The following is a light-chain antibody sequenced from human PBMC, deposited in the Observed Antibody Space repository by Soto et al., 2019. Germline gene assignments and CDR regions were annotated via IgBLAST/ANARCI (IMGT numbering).Light chain of an antibody. CDR1: QDISNY. CDR2: DAS. Sequence: DIQMTQSPSSLSASVGDRVTITCQASQDISNYLNWYQQKPGKAPKLLIYDASNLETGVPSRFSGSGSGTDFTFNISSLQPDDIATYYCPQYDNLPLTFGGGTKVEIK. J-gene: IGKJ4*01. CDR3: PQYDNLPLT. V-gene: IGKV1-33*01.